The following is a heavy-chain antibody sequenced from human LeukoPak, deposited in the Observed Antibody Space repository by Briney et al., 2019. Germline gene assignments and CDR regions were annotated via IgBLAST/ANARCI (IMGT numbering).Heavy chain of an antibody. J-gene: IGHJ4*02. CDR1: GFPFSTYA. CDR3: VRSLDY. V-gene: IGHV3-23*01. CDR2: ITGSGGFT. Sequence: PGGSLRLSCAASGFPFSTYAMNWVRQAPGKGLEWVSVITGSGGFTQYADSVKGRFTISRDNSKNTVYLQMNSLRVGDTALYYCVRSLDYWGQGTLVTVSS.